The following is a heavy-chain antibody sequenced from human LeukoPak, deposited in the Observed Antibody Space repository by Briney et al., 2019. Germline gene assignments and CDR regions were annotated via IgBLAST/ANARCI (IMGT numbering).Heavy chain of an antibody. D-gene: IGHD3-22*01. Sequence: SETLSLTCTASGGSTSSYDWSWIRQPPGKGLEWIGYVYYTGTTNYNPSLRSRVSISIDTSKNQFSLRLTSVTAADTAVYYCASLTHYYDSSGPSGDDWGQGTLVTVSS. CDR3: ASLTHYYDSSGPSGDD. J-gene: IGHJ4*02. CDR2: VYYTGTT. V-gene: IGHV4-59*12. CDR1: GGSTSSYD.